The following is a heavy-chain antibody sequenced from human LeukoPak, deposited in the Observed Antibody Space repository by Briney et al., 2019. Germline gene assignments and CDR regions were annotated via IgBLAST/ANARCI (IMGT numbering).Heavy chain of an antibody. Sequence: GGSLRLSCAVSGFTVSSNFMSWVRQAPGKGPEWVSVIYTSGITYYSDSVRGRFTISRDNSKNTLYLQMDSLTAEDTAVYYCAREDAGGTYSFDYWGQGTLVTVSS. V-gene: IGHV3-66*01. CDR3: AREDAGGTYSFDY. CDR2: IYTSGIT. D-gene: IGHD1-26*01. CDR1: GFTVSSNF. J-gene: IGHJ4*02.